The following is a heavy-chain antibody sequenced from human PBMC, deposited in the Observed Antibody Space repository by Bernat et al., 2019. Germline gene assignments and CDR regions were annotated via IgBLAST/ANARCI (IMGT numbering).Heavy chain of an antibody. CDR1: GFTFSNYA. CDR3: AKFTLTNWAVD. Sequence: EVQLLESGGGLVQPGGSLRLSCAASGFTFSNYAMSWFRQAPGKGLEWVTGISSSGGTTYQADSVKGRFTISRDNSKNTLYLQMNSLRAEDTALYYCAKFTLTNWAVDWGQGTLVTVSS. D-gene: IGHD2-8*01. J-gene: IGHJ4*02. V-gene: IGHV3-23*01. CDR2: ISSSGGTT.